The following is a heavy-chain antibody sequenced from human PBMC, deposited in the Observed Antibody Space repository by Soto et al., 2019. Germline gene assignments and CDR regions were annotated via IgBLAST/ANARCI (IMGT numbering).Heavy chain of an antibody. Sequence: GGSLRLSCAASGFTFSDYYMSWIRQAPGKGLEWVSYISSSSSYTNYADSVKGRFTISRDNAKNSLYLQMNSLRAEDTAVYYCARGLPITGTTPPGFAFDIWGQGTMVTVS. D-gene: IGHD1-20*01. CDR2: ISSSSSYT. V-gene: IGHV3-11*06. J-gene: IGHJ3*02. CDR1: GFTFSDYY. CDR3: ARGLPITGTTPPGFAFDI.